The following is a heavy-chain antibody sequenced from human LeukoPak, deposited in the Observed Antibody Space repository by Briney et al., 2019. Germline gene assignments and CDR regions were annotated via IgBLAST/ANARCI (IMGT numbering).Heavy chain of an antibody. D-gene: IGHD3-3*01. CDR3: AKGTGFGVVTHFDY. CDR2: ISGSGGST. V-gene: IGHV3-23*01. CDR1: GFTFSSYA. Sequence: GGSLRLSCAASGFTFSSYAMSWVRQAPGKGLEWVSAISGSGGSTYYADSVKGRFTISRDNAKNSLYLQMNSLRAEDMALYYCAKGTGFGVVTHFDYWGQGTLVTVSS. J-gene: IGHJ4*02.